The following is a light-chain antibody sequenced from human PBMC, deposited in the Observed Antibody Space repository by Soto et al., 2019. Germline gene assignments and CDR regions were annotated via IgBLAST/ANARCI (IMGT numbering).Light chain of an antibody. CDR3: CSYAGSPYV. CDR1: SRDVGGYNF. Sequence: QSALTQPRSVSGSPGQSVTISCTGTSRDVGGYNFVSWYQQHPGKAPKLMIFDVSTRPSGVPDRFSGSKSGVTASLTISGLQAEDEADYYCCSYAGSPYVFGTGTQLTVL. J-gene: IGLJ1*01. V-gene: IGLV2-11*01. CDR2: DVS.